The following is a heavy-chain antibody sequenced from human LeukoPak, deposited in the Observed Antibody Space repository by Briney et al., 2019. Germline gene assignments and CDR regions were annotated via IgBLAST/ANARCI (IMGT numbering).Heavy chain of an antibody. V-gene: IGHV1-18*04. D-gene: IGHD6-19*01. J-gene: IGHJ4*02. CDR2: ISAYNGNT. Sequence: ASVKVSCKASGYTFTGYYTHWVRQAPGQGLEWMGWISAYNGNTNYAQKLQGRVTMTTDTSTSTAYMELRSLRSDDTAVYYCARDWGSTYSSGWPPLDYWGQGTLVTVSS. CDR1: GYTFTGYY. CDR3: ARDWGSTYSSGWPPLDY.